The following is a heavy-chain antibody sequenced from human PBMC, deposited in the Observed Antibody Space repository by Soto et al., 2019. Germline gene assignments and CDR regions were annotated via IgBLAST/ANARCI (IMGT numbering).Heavy chain of an antibody. J-gene: IGHJ4*02. CDR1: GYTFTGYY. Sequence: ASVKVSCKASGYTFTGYYMHWVRQAPGQGLEWMGWINPNSGGTNYAQKFQGWVTMTRDTSISTAYMELSRLRSDDTAVYYCARGGIAVAGSRGLDFDYWGQGTLVTVSS. V-gene: IGHV1-2*04. CDR2: INPNSGGT. CDR3: ARGGIAVAGSRGLDFDY. D-gene: IGHD6-19*01.